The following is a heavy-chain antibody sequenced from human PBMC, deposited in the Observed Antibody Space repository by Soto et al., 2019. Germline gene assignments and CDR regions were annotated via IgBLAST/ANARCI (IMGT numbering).Heavy chain of an antibody. V-gene: IGHV3-33*01. Sequence: HPGGSLRLSCAASGFTFSSYGMHWVRQAPGKGLEWVAVIWYDGSNKYYADSVKGRFTISRDNSKNTLYLQMNSLRAEDTAVYYCARDRGSGWAQDYWGQGTLVTVSS. CDR3: ARDRGSGWAQDY. CDR2: IWYDGSNK. CDR1: GFTFSSYG. D-gene: IGHD6-19*01. J-gene: IGHJ4*02.